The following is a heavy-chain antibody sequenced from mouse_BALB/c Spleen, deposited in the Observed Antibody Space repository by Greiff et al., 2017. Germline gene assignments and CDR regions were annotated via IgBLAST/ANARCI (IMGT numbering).Heavy chain of an antibody. Sequence: VQLVESGPGLVAPSQSLSITYTVSGFSLTSYGVHWVRQPPGKGLEWLGVIWAGGSTNYNSALMSRLSISKDNSKSQVFLKMNSLQTDDTAMYYCAREGYRYDYWYFDVWGAGTTVTVSS. CDR3: AREGYRYDYWYFDV. V-gene: IGHV2-9*02. CDR2: IWAGGST. J-gene: IGHJ1*01. D-gene: IGHD2-14*01. CDR1: GFSLTSYG.